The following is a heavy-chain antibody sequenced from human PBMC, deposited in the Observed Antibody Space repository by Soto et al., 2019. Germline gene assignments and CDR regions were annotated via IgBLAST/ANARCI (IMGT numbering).Heavy chain of an antibody. CDR2: INHSGST. CDR1: GGSFSGYY. V-gene: IGHV4-34*01. CDR3: ARGGRPALRWNYVGY. D-gene: IGHD1-7*01. J-gene: IGHJ4*02. Sequence: SETLSLTCAVYGGSFSGYYWSWIRQPPGKGLEWIGKINHSGSTNYNPSLKSRGTITVETSKNQLSLKLRSGTAADTAVYYCARGGRPALRWNYVGYWGQGTLVTVSS.